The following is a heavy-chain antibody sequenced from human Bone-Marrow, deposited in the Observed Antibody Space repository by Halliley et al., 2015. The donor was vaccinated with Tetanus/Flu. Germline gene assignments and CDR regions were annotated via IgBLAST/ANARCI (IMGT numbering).Heavy chain of an antibody. D-gene: IGHD1-26*01. Sequence: QLVQSGAEVKKPGESLKISCKASGYSFTNYWIGWVRQMPGKGLEWMGIMYPGDSDTRYSPSFEGQVTISADKSISTAYLQWRSLRASDPATYFCARHGDDSGSYLYYFYGMDVWGPGTTVTVSS. CDR2: MYPGDSDT. CDR3: ARHGDDSGSYLYYFYGMDV. CDR1: GYSFTNYW. J-gene: IGHJ6*02. V-gene: IGHV5-51*01.